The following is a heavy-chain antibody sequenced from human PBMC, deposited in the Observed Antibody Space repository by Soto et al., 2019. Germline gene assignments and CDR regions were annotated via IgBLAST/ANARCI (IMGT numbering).Heavy chain of an antibody. D-gene: IGHD2-2*01. Sequence: QVQLQESGPGLVKPSQTLSLTCTVSGGSISSGGYYWSWIRQHPGKGLEWIGYIYYSGSTYYNPSLKSRVTISVDTSKTQFSLKLSSVTAADTAVYYCARSSTSAYYFDYWGQGTLVTVSS. J-gene: IGHJ4*02. V-gene: IGHV4-31*03. CDR2: IYYSGST. CDR3: ARSSTSAYYFDY. CDR1: GGSISSGGYY.